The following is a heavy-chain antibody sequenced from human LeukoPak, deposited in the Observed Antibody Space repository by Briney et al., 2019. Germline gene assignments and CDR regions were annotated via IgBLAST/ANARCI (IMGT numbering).Heavy chain of an antibody. CDR3: ARDLVGNSYTG. J-gene: IGHJ4*02. CDR1: GFTFSNYV. D-gene: IGHD5-18*01. CDR2: LYSGGST. Sequence: GGSLRLSCAASGFTFSNYVMSWVRQAPGRGLEWVSILYSGGSTYYADSVKGRFTISRDNSKNTLYLQMNSLRAEDTAVYYCARDLVGNSYTGWGQGTLVTVSS. V-gene: IGHV3-53*01.